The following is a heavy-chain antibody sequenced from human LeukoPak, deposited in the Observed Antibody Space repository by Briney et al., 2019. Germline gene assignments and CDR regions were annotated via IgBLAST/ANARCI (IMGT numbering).Heavy chain of an antibody. V-gene: IGHV3-74*01. J-gene: IGHJ4*02. Sequence: GGSLRLSCAASGFSFSSYWMHWVRQVPGKGLVWVSCIRSDGGYTRYADSVKGRFTISRDNGKNTLYLQINSLRAEDTAVYYCARDDEGALSIDFWGQGTLVTVSS. CDR2: IRSDGGYT. CDR1: GFSFSSYW. D-gene: IGHD1-26*01. CDR3: ARDDEGALSIDF.